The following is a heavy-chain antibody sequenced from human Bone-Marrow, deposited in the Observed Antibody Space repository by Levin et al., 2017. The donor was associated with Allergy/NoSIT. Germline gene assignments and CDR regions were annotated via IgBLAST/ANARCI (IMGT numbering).Heavy chain of an antibody. D-gene: IGHD3-9*01. Sequence: AGESLKISCAASGFTFSSYAMHWVRQAPGKGLEWVAVISYDGSNKYYADSVKGRFTNSRDNSKNTLYLQMNSLRAEDTAVYYSARGGAVYEILTGPLTALDYWGQGTLVTVSS. CDR1: GFTFSSYA. CDR2: ISYDGSNK. V-gene: IGHV3-30-3*01. CDR3: ARGGAVYEILTGPLTALDY. J-gene: IGHJ4*02.